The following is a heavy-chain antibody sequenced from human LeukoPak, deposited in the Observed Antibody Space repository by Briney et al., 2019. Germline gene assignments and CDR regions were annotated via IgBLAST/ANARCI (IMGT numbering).Heavy chain of an antibody. J-gene: IGHJ6*01. V-gene: IGHV3-23*01. CDR1: GFTFSAYA. CDR3: ARDLRCYGAMDV. Sequence: PGGSLRLSCEASGFTFSAYAMTWVRQAPGKGLEWVSSIGSDNKPHYSESVKGRFAISRDNSKKMLFLQLNTLRAQGTAPYYCARDLRCYGAMDVLLQAST. CDR2: IGSDNKP. D-gene: IGHD2-2*01.